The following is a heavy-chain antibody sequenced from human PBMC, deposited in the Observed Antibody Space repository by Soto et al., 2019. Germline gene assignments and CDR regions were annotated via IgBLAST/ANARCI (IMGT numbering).Heavy chain of an antibody. D-gene: IGHD3-10*01. CDR3: ARDHRVGNGFGESYYYYYYMDV. CDR2: INPSGGST. J-gene: IGHJ6*03. CDR1: GYTFTSYY. V-gene: IGHV1-46*03. Sequence: ASVKVSCKASGYTFTSYYMHWVRQAPGQGLEWMGIINPSGGSTSYAQKFQGRVTMTRDTSTSTVYMELSSLRSEDTAVYYCARDHRVGNGFGESYYYYYYMDVWGKGTTVTVSS.